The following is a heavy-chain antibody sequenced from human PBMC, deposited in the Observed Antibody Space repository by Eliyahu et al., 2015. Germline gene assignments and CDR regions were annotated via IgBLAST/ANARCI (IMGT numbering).Heavy chain of an antibody. J-gene: IGHJ4*02. V-gene: IGHV1-3*01. CDR2: INAGNGNT. D-gene: IGHD2-21*02. CDR3: ARDLFGDDPFHY. Sequence: QVQLVQSGAXVKKPGASVXVSCKASXXXFTSYAMHWVRQAPGXRLEWMGWINAGNGNTKYSQKFQGRVTITRDTSASTAYMELSSLRSEDTAVYYCARDLFGDDPFHYWGQGTLVTVSS. CDR1: XXXFTSYA.